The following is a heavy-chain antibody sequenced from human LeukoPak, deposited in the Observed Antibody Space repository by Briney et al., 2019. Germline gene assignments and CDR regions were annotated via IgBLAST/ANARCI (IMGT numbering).Heavy chain of an antibody. J-gene: IGHJ4*02. CDR2: ISGSGGST. V-gene: IGHV3-23*01. CDR3: AKGIVVRLDY. Sequence: GGSLRLSCAAYGFTFSSYAMSWVRQAPGQGLEWVSAISGSGGSTYYADSVKGRFTISRDNSKNTLYLQMNSVRAEDTAVYYCAKGIVVRLDYWGQGTLVTVSS. CDR1: GFTFSSYA. D-gene: IGHD1-26*01.